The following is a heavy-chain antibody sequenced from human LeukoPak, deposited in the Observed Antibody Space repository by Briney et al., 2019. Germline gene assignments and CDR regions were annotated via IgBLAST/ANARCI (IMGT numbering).Heavy chain of an antibody. CDR2: IYGSGST. D-gene: IGHD2-15*01. CDR3: ASYSGRSSFDV. J-gene: IGHJ6*02. Sequence: SETLSLTCIVSGGSISSYSWSWIRQPAGKALEWIGRIYGSGSTNYNPSLKSRVTMSIDTSKNQFSLKLTSVTAADTAVYYCASYSGRSSFDVWGQGTTVTVSS. V-gene: IGHV4-4*07. CDR1: GGSISSYS.